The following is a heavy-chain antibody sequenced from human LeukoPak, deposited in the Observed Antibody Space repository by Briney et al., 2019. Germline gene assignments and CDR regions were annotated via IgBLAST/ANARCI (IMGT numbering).Heavy chain of an antibody. CDR1: GFTFSSYS. D-gene: IGHD5-24*01. Sequence: GGSLRLSCAASGFTFSSYSMNWVRQAPGKGLEWVSSISSSSYIYYADSVKGRFTISRDNSKNTLYLQMNSLRAEDTAVYYCARSRDGYNFGDYWGQGTLVTVSS. CDR2: ISSSSYI. J-gene: IGHJ4*02. CDR3: ARSRDGYNFGDY. V-gene: IGHV3-21*01.